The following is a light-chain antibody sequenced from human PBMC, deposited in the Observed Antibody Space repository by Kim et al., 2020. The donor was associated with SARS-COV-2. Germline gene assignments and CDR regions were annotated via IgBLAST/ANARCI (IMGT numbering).Light chain of an antibody. Sequence: RATLNCKSSQTVLYNSNNKNYLAWYQQKPGQAPKLLIYWASIRESGVPDRFSGSGSETDFTLTISSLQAEDVAVYYCQQYYSTPPSFGQGTKLEIK. CDR2: WAS. V-gene: IGKV4-1*01. CDR3: QQYYSTPPS. CDR1: QTVLYNSNNKNY. J-gene: IGKJ2*03.